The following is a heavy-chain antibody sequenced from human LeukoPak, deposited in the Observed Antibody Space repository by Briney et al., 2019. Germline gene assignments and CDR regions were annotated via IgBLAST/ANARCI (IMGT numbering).Heavy chain of an antibody. V-gene: IGHV3-72*01. Sequence: GGSLRRSCAVSGFTFSDYYMDWVRQAPGKGLEWVGRIRNKANSYTTEYAASVKGRFTISRDDSKNSLYLQMNSLKAEDTAVYYCARGVLWSGYFYFDYWGQGTLVTVSS. CDR3: ARGVLWSGYFYFDY. CDR1: GFTFSDYY. D-gene: IGHD3-3*01. CDR2: IRNKANSYTT. J-gene: IGHJ4*02.